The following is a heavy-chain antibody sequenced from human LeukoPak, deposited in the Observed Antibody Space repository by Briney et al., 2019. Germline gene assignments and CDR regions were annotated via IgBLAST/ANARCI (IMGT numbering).Heavy chain of an antibody. CDR3: ARGLNWGSLAFDY. Sequence: PGGSLRLSCAASGFTFSSYWMSWVRQAPGKGLEWVANIKQDGSEKYYVDSVKGRFTISRDSAKNSLYLQMNSLRAEDTAVYYCARGLNWGSLAFDYWGQGTLVTVSS. CDR1: GFTFSSYW. CDR2: IKQDGSEK. D-gene: IGHD7-27*01. J-gene: IGHJ4*02. V-gene: IGHV3-7*01.